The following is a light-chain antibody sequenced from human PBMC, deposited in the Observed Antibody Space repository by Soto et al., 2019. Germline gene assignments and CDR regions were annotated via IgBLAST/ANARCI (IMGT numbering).Light chain of an antibody. J-gene: IGKJ5*01. CDR2: AAS. CDR1: QSISSS. Sequence: DIQMTQSPSSVSVSVGERVTITCRASQSISSSLAWYQQKPGTVPKLLIYAASSLQSGVPSRFSGSGAGTEFTLSITSLQPEDFGTYYCQQGDSFPITFGQGTRLDIK. V-gene: IGKV1-12*01. CDR3: QQGDSFPIT.